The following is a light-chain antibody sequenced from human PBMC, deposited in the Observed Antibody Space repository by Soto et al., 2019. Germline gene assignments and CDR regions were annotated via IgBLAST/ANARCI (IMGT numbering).Light chain of an antibody. CDR3: QQSYSTPLT. CDR2: KAS. J-gene: IGKJ4*01. V-gene: IGKV1-5*03. Sequence: DIQITPSPSTLSASVGDRVTITCRASQSISSWLAWYQQKPGKAPKLLIYKASTLKSGVPSRFSGSGSGTDFTLTISSLQPEDFATYYCQQSYSTPLTFGGGTKVDNK. CDR1: QSISSW.